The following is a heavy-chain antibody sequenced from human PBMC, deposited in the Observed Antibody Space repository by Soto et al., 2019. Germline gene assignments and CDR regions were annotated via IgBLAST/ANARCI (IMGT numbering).Heavy chain of an antibody. Sequence: ASVKVSCKASGYTFTGYYMHWVRQAPGQGLEWMGWINPNSGGTNYAQKFQGWVTMTRDTSISTAYMELSRLRSDDTAVYYCARESLVDFFYYYGMDVWGQGTTVTVSS. CDR2: INPNSGGT. D-gene: IGHD1-26*01. CDR1: GYTFTGYY. V-gene: IGHV1-2*04. J-gene: IGHJ6*02. CDR3: ARESLVDFFYYYGMDV.